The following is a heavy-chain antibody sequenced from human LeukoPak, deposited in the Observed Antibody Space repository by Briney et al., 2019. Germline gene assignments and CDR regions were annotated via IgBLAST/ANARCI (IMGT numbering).Heavy chain of an antibody. CDR1: GFTFSSYG. Sequence: GGSLRLSCAASGFTFSSYGMHWVRQAPGKGLEWVAVISYDGSNKYYADSVKGRFTISRDNSKNTLYLQMNSLRAEDTAVYYCATIMVRGVISWYFDYWGQGTLVTVSS. CDR3: ATIMVRGVISWYFDY. D-gene: IGHD3-10*01. V-gene: IGHV3-30*03. J-gene: IGHJ4*02. CDR2: ISYDGSNK.